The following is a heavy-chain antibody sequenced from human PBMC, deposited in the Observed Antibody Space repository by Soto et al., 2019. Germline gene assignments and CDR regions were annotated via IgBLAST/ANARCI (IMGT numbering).Heavy chain of an antibody. Sequence: KASETLSLTCTVSGGSVSGGSYFWSWVRQPPGKGLEWIGYFYYSGSTKYNPSLKSRVTILEDTSKNQFSLKLNSVTAADTAVYYCAREGRMGTFDYWGQGALVTVSS. V-gene: IGHV4-61*01. CDR1: GGSVSGGSYF. D-gene: IGHD1-1*01. J-gene: IGHJ4*02. CDR3: AREGRMGTFDY. CDR2: FYYSGST.